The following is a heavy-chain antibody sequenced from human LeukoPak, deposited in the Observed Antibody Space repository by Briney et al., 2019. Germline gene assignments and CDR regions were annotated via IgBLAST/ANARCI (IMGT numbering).Heavy chain of an antibody. CDR3: ARASYYYGSGSRRPYYGMDV. CDR1: GGPFSGYY. D-gene: IGHD3-10*01. V-gene: IGHV4-34*01. J-gene: IGHJ6*04. Sequence: SETLSLTCAVYGGPFSGYYWSWIRQPPGKGLEWIGEINHSGSTNYNPSLKSRVTISVDTSKNQFSLKLSSVTAADTAVYYCARASYYYGSGSRRPYYGMDVWGKGTTVTVSS. CDR2: INHSGST.